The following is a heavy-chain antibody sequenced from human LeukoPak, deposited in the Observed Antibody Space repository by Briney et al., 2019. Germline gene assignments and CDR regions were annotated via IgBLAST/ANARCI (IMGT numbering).Heavy chain of an antibody. Sequence: GASVKVSCKASGGTFSSCAISWVRQAPGQGLEWMGGIIPIFGTANYAQKFQGRVTITADESTSTAYMELSSLRSEDTAVYYCARDLPAAGPYWFDPWGQGTLVTVSS. D-gene: IGHD2-2*01. CDR2: IIPIFGTA. J-gene: IGHJ5*02. V-gene: IGHV1-69*01. CDR3: ARDLPAAGPYWFDP. CDR1: GGTFSSCA.